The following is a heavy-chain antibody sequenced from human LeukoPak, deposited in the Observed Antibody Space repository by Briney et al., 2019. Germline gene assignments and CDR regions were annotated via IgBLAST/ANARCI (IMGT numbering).Heavy chain of an antibody. D-gene: IGHD2-21*02. CDR2: MYFRGST. J-gene: IGHJ3*02. Sequence: SETLSLTCTVSGGSISSYSWSWIRQPPGKGLEWIGYMYFRGSTNDNPSLKSRVTISRDTSKNQLSLRVTSVTAADTAIYYCARHYLYGDPPAFDIWGQGAMVTVSS. CDR1: GGSISSYS. V-gene: IGHV4-59*08. CDR3: ARHYLYGDPPAFDI.